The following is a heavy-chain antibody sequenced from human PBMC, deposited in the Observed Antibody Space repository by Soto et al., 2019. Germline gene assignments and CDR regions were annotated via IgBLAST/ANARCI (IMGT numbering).Heavy chain of an antibody. V-gene: IGHV4-59*01. D-gene: IGHD4-17*01. CDR1: GGSISSYY. CDR3: AREGHYYGDYCFDY. CDR2: IYYSGST. Sequence: PSETLSLTCTVSGGSISSYYWSWIRQPPGKGLEWIGYIYYSGSTNYNPSLKSRVTISVDTSKNQFSLKLSSVTAADTAVYYCAREGHYYGDYCFDYWGQGTLVTVSS. J-gene: IGHJ4*02.